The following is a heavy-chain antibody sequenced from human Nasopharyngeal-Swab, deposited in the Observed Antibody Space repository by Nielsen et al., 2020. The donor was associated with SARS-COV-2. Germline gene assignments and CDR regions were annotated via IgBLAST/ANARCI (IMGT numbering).Heavy chain of an antibody. CDR2: ISYDGSNK. D-gene: IGHD1-26*01. V-gene: IGHV3-30*18. CDR3: AKDRGVGATWDYFDY. Sequence: GGSLRLSCAASGFTFSSYGMHWVRQAPGQGLEWVAVISYDGSNKYYADSVKGRFTISRDNSKNTLYLQMNSLRAEDTAVYYCAKDRGVGATWDYFDYWGQGTLVTVSS. CDR1: GFTFSSYG. J-gene: IGHJ4*02.